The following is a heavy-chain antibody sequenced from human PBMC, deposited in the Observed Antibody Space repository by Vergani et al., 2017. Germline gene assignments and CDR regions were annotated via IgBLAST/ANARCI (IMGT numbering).Heavy chain of an antibody. Sequence: VQLVESGGGLVQPGGSLRLSCAASGFTFSSYEMNWVRQAPGKGLEWVAVIWYDGSNKYYADSVKGRFTISRDNSKNTLYLQMNSLRAEDTAVYYCARERRVDGSRAFDYWGQGTLVTVSS. CDR3: ARERRVDGSRAFDY. J-gene: IGHJ4*02. D-gene: IGHD5-24*01. V-gene: IGHV3-33*08. CDR2: IWYDGSNK. CDR1: GFTFSSYE.